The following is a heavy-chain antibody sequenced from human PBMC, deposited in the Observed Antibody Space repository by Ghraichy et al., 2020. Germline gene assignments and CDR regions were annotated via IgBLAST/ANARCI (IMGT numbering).Heavy chain of an antibody. J-gene: IGHJ4*02. CDR3: ARAAYDSSPPFDY. V-gene: IGHV1-2*06. Sequence: ASVKVSCKASGYTFTGYYMHWVRQAPGQGLEWMGRINPYSGGTNYAQKFQGRVTMTRDTSISTAYMELSRLRSDDTAVYYCARAAYDSSPPFDYWGQGTLVTVSS. CDR2: INPYSGGT. D-gene: IGHD3-22*01. CDR1: GYTFTGYY.